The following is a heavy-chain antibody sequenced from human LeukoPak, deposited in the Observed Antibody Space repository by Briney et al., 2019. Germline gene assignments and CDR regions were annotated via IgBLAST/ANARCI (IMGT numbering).Heavy chain of an antibody. Sequence: ASVKVSCKASGYTFTGYYMHWVRQAPGQGLEWMGWINPKSGGTNYPQKFQGRVTMTRDTSISTAYMELSRLRSDDTAMYYCARTELRFLEWPGAFDIWGQGTMVTVSS. CDR2: INPKSGGT. J-gene: IGHJ3*02. D-gene: IGHD3-3*01. CDR1: GYTFTGYY. V-gene: IGHV1-2*02. CDR3: ARTELRFLEWPGAFDI.